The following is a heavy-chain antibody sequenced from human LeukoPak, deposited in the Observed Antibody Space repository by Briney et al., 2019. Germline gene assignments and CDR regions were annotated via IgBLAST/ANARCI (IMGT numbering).Heavy chain of an antibody. J-gene: IGHJ4*02. Sequence: PSETLSLTCAVSGYSISSGYYWAWIRQPPGKGLEWIGSIYHSGTHYNPSLESRPTISVDTPKNQFSLQLSSVTAADTAVYYCARGDNYYDSSGYLDWGQETLVTVSS. CDR3: ARGDNYYDSSGYLD. CDR1: GYSISSGYY. D-gene: IGHD3-22*01. V-gene: IGHV4-38-2*01. CDR2: IYHSGT.